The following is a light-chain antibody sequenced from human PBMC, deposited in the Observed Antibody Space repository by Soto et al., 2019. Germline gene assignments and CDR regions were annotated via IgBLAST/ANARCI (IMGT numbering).Light chain of an antibody. CDR2: EAS. CDR3: QQSYTTPFT. J-gene: IGKJ3*01. CDR1: QSIRSY. Sequence: DIQMTQSPSSLSASVGDRVTITCRASQSIRSYLNWYQQKPEKAPELLIYEASSLQSGVPSRFSGSGSGTDVTLTISSLQPEDFATYYCQQSYTTPFTFGPGTKVDIK. V-gene: IGKV1-39*01.